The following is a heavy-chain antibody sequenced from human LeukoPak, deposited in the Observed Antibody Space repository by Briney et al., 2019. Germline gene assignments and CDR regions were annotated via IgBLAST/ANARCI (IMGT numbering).Heavy chain of an antibody. V-gene: IGHV3-74*01. CDR1: GFTFSTYW. Sequence: GGSLRLSCAASGFTFSTYWMHWVRQAPGKGLVWVSRINSDGSGTGFADSLNGRFTISRDNAKNILYLQMNSLRAKDTAVYYCVREFYSALWDWGQGTLVTVSS. CDR3: VREFYSALWD. J-gene: IGHJ4*02. D-gene: IGHD2-21*01. CDR2: INSDGSGT.